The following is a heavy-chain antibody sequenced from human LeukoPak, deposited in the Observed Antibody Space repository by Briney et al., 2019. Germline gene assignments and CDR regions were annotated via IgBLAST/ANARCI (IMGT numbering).Heavy chain of an antibody. Sequence: PSETLSLTCAVYGGSFSGYYWTWIRQPPRKGLEWIGEINHSGSTNYNPSLKSRVTISVDTSKNQFSLKLSSVTAADTAVYYCARAPAQQLAPNFDYWGQGALVTVPS. J-gene: IGHJ4*02. D-gene: IGHD6-13*01. CDR3: ARAPAQQLAPNFDY. CDR1: GGSFSGYY. V-gene: IGHV4-34*01. CDR2: INHSGST.